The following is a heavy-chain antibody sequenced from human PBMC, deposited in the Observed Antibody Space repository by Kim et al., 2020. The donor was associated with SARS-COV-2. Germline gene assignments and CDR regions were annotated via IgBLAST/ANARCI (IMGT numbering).Heavy chain of an antibody. CDR3: ARRLPTIFGVVNKNYPWDP. CDR2: IYYSGST. CDR1: GGSISSSSYY. D-gene: IGHD3-3*01. V-gene: IGHV4-39*01. J-gene: IGHJ5*02. Sequence: SETLSLTCTVSGGSISSSSYYWGWIRQPPGKGLEWIGSIYYSGSTYYNPSLKSRVTISVDTSKNQFSLKLSSVTAADTAVYYCARRLPTIFGVVNKNYPWDPWGQGTLVTVSS.